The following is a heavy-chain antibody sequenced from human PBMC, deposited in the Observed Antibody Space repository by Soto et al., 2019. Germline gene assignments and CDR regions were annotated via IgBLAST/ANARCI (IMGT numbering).Heavy chain of an antibody. V-gene: IGHV3-15*07. CDR1: GFTFSNAW. CDR2: IKSKTDGGTT. CDR3: TTQAWVVEMATIPSY. Sequence: GGSLRLSCAASGFTFSNAWMNWVRQAPGKGLEWVGRIKSKTDGGTTDYDAPVKGRFTISRDDSKNTMNLQMNSLKTEYTAVYYCTTQAWVVEMATIPSYWGQGTLVTVSS. D-gene: IGHD5-12*01. J-gene: IGHJ4*02.